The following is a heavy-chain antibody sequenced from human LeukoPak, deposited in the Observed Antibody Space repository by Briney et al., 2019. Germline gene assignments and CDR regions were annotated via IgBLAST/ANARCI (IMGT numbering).Heavy chain of an antibody. D-gene: IGHD1/OR15-1a*01. CDR1: GLTFSDHY. CDR2: TRNKANSYTT. Sequence: PGGSLRLSFSASGLTFSDHYMASVRQTTGKGQEWVGRTRNKANSYTTEYAASVKGRFTISRDDSKNSLYLQMNSLKTEDTAVYYCARDPRNNEYYFDYWGQGTLVTVSS. CDR3: ARDPRNNEYYFDY. J-gene: IGHJ4*02. V-gene: IGHV3-72*01.